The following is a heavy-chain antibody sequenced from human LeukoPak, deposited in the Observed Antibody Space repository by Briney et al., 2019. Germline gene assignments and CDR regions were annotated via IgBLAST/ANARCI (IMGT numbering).Heavy chain of an antibody. J-gene: IGHJ4*02. D-gene: IGHD3-22*01. CDR3: AKGAQRNYYDSSGSPFDY. Sequence: GGSLRLSCAAAGFTFSSYAMSWVRQAPGKVLEWVSAISGSGGSTNYADSVKGRFTISRDNSKNTLYLQMNSLRAEDTAVYYCAKGAQRNYYDSSGSPFDYWGQGTLVTVSS. CDR2: ISGSGGST. V-gene: IGHV3-23*01. CDR1: GFTFSSYA.